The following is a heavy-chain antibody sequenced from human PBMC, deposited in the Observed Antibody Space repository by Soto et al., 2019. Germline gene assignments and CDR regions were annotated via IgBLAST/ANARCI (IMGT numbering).Heavy chain of an antibody. V-gene: IGHV4-30-4*01. Sequence: SETLSLTCTVSGGSISSGDYYWSWIRQPPGKGLEWIGYIYYSGSTYYNPSLKSRVTISVDTSKNQFSLKLSSVTAADKAVYYCARARGARYFDYRGQGTPVTGSS. CDR1: GGSISSGDYY. D-gene: IGHD2-15*01. J-gene: IGHJ4*02. CDR2: IYYSGST. CDR3: ARARGARYFDY.